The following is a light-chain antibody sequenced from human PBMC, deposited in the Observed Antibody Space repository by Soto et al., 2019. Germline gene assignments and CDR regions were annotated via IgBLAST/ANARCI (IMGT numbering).Light chain of an antibody. CDR2: EDN. Sequence: NFMLTQPHSVSESPGKTVTISCTGSSGSIASNYVQWFQQRPGSAPTTVIYEDNKRPSGVPDRFSGSIDSSSNSASLTISGLMTEDEADYYCQSYGDNNQVFGGGTKLTVL. CDR1: SGSIASNY. V-gene: IGLV6-57*02. CDR3: QSYGDNNQV. J-gene: IGLJ3*02.